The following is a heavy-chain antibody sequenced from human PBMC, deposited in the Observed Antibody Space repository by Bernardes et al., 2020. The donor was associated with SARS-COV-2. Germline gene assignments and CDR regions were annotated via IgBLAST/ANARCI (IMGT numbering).Heavy chain of an antibody. CDR3: ARVTTITIFGVVQTMDV. J-gene: IGHJ6*02. CDR1: GGSISSGGYY. V-gene: IGHV4-31*03. D-gene: IGHD3-3*01. Sequence: SETLSLTCTVSGGSISSGGYYWSWIRQHPGKGLEWIGYIYYSGSTYYNPSLKSRVTISVDTSKNQFSLKLSSVTAADTAVYYCARVTTITIFGVVQTMDVWGQGTTVTVS. CDR2: IYYSGST.